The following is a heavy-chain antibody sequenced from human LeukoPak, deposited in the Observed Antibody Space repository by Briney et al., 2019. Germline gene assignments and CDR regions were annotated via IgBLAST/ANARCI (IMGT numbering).Heavy chain of an antibody. CDR1: GFTFSIYT. D-gene: IGHD1-26*01. J-gene: IGHJ3*02. Sequence: QSGGSLTLSWAASGFTFSIYTMHWVCQAPGKGLEGGAVISYDGSNKYYADSVKGRFTISRDNAKNTQYLQMNSLRAEDAAVYYCAREKWWELHPDHAFHIWGQGTMVTVSS. CDR3: AREKWWELHPDHAFHI. V-gene: IGHV3-30-3*01. CDR2: ISYDGSNK.